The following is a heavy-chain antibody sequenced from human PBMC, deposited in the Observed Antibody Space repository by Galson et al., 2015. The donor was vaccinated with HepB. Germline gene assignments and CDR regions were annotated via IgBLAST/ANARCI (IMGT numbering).Heavy chain of an antibody. D-gene: IGHD6-13*01. CDR3: ARDPDTSSKIDY. J-gene: IGHJ4*02. CDR1: GFTFSNYW. V-gene: IGHV3-7*03. Sequence: SLRLSCAASGFTFSNYWMTWVRQAPGKGLEWVANIREDGGEKKYVDSVKGRFTISRDNAKNSLYLQMNSLRVEDTAVYYCARDPDTSSKIDYWGQGTLVTVSS. CDR2: IREDGGEK.